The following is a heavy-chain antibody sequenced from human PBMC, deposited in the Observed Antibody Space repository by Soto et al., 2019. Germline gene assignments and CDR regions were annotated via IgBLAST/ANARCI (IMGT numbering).Heavy chain of an antibody. CDR1: GGSISSSRYY. J-gene: IGHJ3*02. V-gene: IGHV4-39*01. Sequence: SETLSLTCTVSGGSISSSRYYWGWIRQPPGKGLEWIGSVFYSGTTFYHPSLKSRVTISVDTSKNQFSLKLSSVTAADTAVYYCARRLESFYDFWSGSAAFDIWGQGTMVTVSS. D-gene: IGHD3-3*01. CDR2: VFYSGTT. CDR3: ARRLESFYDFWSGSAAFDI.